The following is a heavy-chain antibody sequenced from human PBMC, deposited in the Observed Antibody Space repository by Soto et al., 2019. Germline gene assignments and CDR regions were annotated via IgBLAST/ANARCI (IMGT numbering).Heavy chain of an antibody. CDR1: GYIFTTYA. CDR3: ARSEVIPEGCDY. J-gene: IGHJ4*02. Sequence: GPVKVSCKASGYIFTTYALHWVRQAPGQRLEWMGWINAGKGNTKYSQKFQDRVTITRDTSASVAYMELSSLASEDTAVYYCARSEVIPEGCDYWGQGTLVTVSS. V-gene: IGHV1-3*01. D-gene: IGHD3-16*02. CDR2: INAGKGNT.